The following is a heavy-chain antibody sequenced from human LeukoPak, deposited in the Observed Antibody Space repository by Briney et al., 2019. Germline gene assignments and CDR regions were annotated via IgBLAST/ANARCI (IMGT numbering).Heavy chain of an antibody. CDR2: IYYSGST. V-gene: IGHV4-59*08. D-gene: IGHD1-26*01. Sequence: SETLSLTCTVSGGSISSYYWSWIRQPPGKGLEWIGYIYYSGSTNYNPSLKSRVTISVGTSKNQFSLKLSSVTAADTAVYYCARQIVGATVYFDYWGQGTLVTVSS. CDR1: GGSISSYY. CDR3: ARQIVGATVYFDY. J-gene: IGHJ4*02.